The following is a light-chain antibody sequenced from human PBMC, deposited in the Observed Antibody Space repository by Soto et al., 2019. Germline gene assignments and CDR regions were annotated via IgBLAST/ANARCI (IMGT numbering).Light chain of an antibody. CDR2: EGS. J-gene: IGLJ1*01. Sequence: QSALTQPASVSGSPGQSITISCTGTSSDVGGFNLVSWYQQHPGKAPKLMIYEGSKRPSGVSNRFSGSKSGNTASLTISGLQAEDEADYYCCSYGGSSSLYVFGTGTKRTVL. CDR3: CSYGGSSSLYV. V-gene: IGLV2-23*01. CDR1: SSDVGGFNL.